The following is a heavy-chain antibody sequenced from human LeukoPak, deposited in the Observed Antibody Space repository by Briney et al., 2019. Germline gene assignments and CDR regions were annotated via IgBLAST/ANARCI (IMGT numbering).Heavy chain of an antibody. D-gene: IGHD6-13*01. Sequence: GGSLRLSCAASGFTLISKRLNWVRQAQGKGLGGASSINSSSGYIYYADSVKGRFTISRDNAKNSLYLQMNSLRAEDTAVYYCARDLDSSTWYRGFDYWGQGTLITVSS. CDR2: INSSSGYI. J-gene: IGHJ4*02. V-gene: IGHV3-21*01. CDR3: ARDLDSSTWYRGFDY. CDR1: GFTLISKR.